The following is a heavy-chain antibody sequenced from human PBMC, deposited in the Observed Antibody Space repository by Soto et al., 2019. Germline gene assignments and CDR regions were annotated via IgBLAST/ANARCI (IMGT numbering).Heavy chain of an antibody. CDR3: ATEYDILTGPFDW. D-gene: IGHD3-9*01. J-gene: IGHJ4*02. V-gene: IGHV3-30*03. CDR2: ISYDGSNK. Sequence: GGSLRLSCAASGFTFSSYGMHWVRQAPGKGLEGVAVISYDGSNKYYADSVKGRFTISRDNSKNTLYLQMNSRRAEDTAVYYCATEYDILTGPFDWWGKGTLVTVS. CDR1: GFTFSSYG.